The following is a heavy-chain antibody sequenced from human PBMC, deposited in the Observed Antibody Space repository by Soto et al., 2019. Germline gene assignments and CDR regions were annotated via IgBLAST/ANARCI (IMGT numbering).Heavy chain of an antibody. CDR1: GVSISNYY. V-gene: IGHV4-59*01. CDR3: VRDYLLTGFDP. J-gene: IGHJ5*02. CDR2: VYYSGST. Sequence: SETLSLTCTVSGVSISNYYWTWVRQPPGKGLEWIGYVYYSGSTNYNPSLESRVTISIDTSKNQFSLKMKSVTAADTAVYYCVRDYLLTGFDPWGQGTLVTVPQ. D-gene: IGHD3-9*01.